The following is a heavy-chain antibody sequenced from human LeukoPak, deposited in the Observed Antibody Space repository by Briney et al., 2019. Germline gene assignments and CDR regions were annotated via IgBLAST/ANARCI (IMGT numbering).Heavy chain of an antibody. CDR2: IYYSGST. Sequence: SETLSLTCTVSGGSISSGDYYWSWIRQPPGKGREWIGYIYYSGSTYYNPSLKSRVTISVDTSKNQFSLKLSSVTAADTAVYYCARAARPAGVGHDYWGQGTLVTVSS. CDR3: ARAARPAGVGHDY. D-gene: IGHD6-6*01. V-gene: IGHV4-30-4*01. J-gene: IGHJ4*02. CDR1: GGSISSGDYY.